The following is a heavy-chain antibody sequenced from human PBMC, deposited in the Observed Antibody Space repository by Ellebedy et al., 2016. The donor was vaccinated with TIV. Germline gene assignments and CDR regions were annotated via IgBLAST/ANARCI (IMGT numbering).Heavy chain of an antibody. V-gene: IGHV1-18*01. CDR1: GYTFTSFG. CDR2: ISAYNGDI. Sequence: ASVKVSXXASGYTFTSFGLSWVRQVPGQGLEWMGWISAYNGDINYAQNFQGRVAMTTDTATSTVYVDLRSLRSDDTAVYYCARVSVDVVIGYHYFYMDIWGKGTTVTVSS. D-gene: IGHD6-6*01. J-gene: IGHJ6*03. CDR3: ARVSVDVVIGYHYFYMDI.